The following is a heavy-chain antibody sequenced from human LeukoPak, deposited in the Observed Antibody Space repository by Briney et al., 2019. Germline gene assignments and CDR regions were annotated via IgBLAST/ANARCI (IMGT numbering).Heavy chain of an antibody. J-gene: IGHJ1*01. Sequence: SVKVCCKASGGTFSSYAISWVRQAPGQGVEWMGRIIPILGIANYAQKFQGRVTITADKSTSTAYMELSSLRSEDTAVYYCARDGGNFQFTLEYFQHWGQGTLVTVSS. CDR1: GGTFSSYA. V-gene: IGHV1-69*04. CDR2: IIPILGIA. CDR3: ARDGGNFQFTLEYFQH. D-gene: IGHD4-23*01.